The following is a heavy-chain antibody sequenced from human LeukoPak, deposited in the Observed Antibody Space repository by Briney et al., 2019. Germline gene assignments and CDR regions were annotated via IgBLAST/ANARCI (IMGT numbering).Heavy chain of an antibody. CDR2: IYHSGST. Sequence: PSETLSLTCAVYGGSFSGYHWSWIRQPPGKGLEWIGEIYHSGSTNYNPSLKSRVTISVDTSKNQFSLKLSSVTAAGTAVYYCARETKMTGYSSSWLPFDYWSQGTLVTVSS. D-gene: IGHD6-13*01. V-gene: IGHV4-34*01. CDR3: ARETKMTGYSSSWLPFDY. CDR1: GGSFSGYH. J-gene: IGHJ4*02.